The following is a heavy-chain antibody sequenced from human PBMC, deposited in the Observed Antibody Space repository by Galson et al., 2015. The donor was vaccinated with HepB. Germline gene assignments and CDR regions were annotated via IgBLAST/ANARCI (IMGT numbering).Heavy chain of an antibody. D-gene: IGHD5-18*01. J-gene: IGHJ4*02. CDR1: GFTFSSYG. CDR3: ARDGEGYPDY. Sequence: SLRLSCAASGFTFSSYGMHWVRQAPGKGLEWVAVISYDGSNKYYADSVKGRFTISRDNAKNSLYLQMNSLRAEDTAVYYCARDGEGYPDYWGQGTLVTVSS. V-gene: IGHV3-30*03. CDR2: ISYDGSNK.